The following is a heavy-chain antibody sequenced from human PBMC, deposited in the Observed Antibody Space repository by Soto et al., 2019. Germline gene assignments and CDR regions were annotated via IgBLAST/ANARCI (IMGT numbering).Heavy chain of an antibody. D-gene: IGHD4-17*01. CDR2: IWYDGSNK. CDR3: VRGGGPTAVLGY. V-gene: IGHV3-33*01. CDR1: GFTFSSYG. J-gene: IGHJ4*02. Sequence: QVQLVESGGGVVQPGRSLRLSCAASGFTFSSYGMHWVRQAPGKGLEWVAVIWYDGSNKYYADSVKGRFTISRDNSKNTLYLQMNSLRAEDTAVYYCVRGGGPTAVLGYWGQGTLVTVSS.